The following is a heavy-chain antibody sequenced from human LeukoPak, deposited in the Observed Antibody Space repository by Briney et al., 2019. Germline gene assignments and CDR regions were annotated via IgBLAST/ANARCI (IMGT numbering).Heavy chain of an antibody. J-gene: IGHJ5*02. CDR3: TRDTGTTGEVKFDP. CDR2: IYTSGST. Sequence: PSETLSLTCTVSGNSFGDYYWSWIRQPAGKGLEWIGRIYTSGSTTYNPSLKSRVTMSVDTSKSQFSLNLMSVTAADTAVYYCTRDTGTTGEVKFDPWGQGNLVTVSS. V-gene: IGHV4-4*07. D-gene: IGHD4-17*01. CDR1: GNSFGDYY.